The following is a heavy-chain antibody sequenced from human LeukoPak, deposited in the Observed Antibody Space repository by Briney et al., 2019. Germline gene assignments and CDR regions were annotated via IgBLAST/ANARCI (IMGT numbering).Heavy chain of an antibody. CDR1: GYSFTSYW. V-gene: IGHV5-51*01. Sequence: GESLKISCKGSGYSFTSYWIGWVRQMPGEGLEWMGIIYPGDSDTRYSPSFQGQVTISADKSISTAYLQWSSLKASDTAMYYCARSHYYYDHSYNWFDPWGQGTLVTVSS. CDR3: ARSHYYYDHSYNWFDP. D-gene: IGHD3-22*01. CDR2: IYPGDSDT. J-gene: IGHJ5*02.